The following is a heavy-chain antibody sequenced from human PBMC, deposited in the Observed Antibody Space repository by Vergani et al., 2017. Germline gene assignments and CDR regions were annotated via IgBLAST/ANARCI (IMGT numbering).Heavy chain of an antibody. CDR1: GGSFSGYY. D-gene: IGHD2-21*02. CDR2: INHSGST. CDR3: ASGLRVTSLGY. Sequence: QVQLQQWGAGLLKPSETLSLTCAVHGGSFSGYYWSWIRQPPGKGLEWIGEINHSGSTNYNPSLKSRVTISVDTSKNQFSLKLSSVTAADTAVYYCASGLRVTSLGYWGPGTLVTVSS. V-gene: IGHV4-34*01. J-gene: IGHJ4*02.